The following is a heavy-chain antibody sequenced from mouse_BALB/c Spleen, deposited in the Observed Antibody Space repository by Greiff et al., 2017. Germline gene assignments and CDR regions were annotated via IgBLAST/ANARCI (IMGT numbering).Heavy chain of an antibody. V-gene: IGHV3-2*02. J-gene: IGHJ3*01. D-gene: IGHD3-1*01. CDR2: ISYSGST. Sequence: EVQLQESGPGLVKPSQSLSLTCTVTGYSITSDYAWNWIRQFPGNKLEWMGYISYSGSTSYNPSLNSRISITRDTSKNQFFLQLNSVTTEDTATYYCARGGQLGRQRFAYWGQGTLVTVSA. CDR3: ARGGQLGRQRFAY. CDR1: GYSITSDYA.